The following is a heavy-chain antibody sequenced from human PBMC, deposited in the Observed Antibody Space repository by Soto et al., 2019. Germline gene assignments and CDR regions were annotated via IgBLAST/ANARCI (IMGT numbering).Heavy chain of an antibody. CDR3: ARGHSTDCSNGVCSFFYNHEMDV. CDR1: GYSFTDYH. Sequence: ASVKVSCKASGYSFTDYHIHWVRQAPGQGLEWLGRINPKSGGTSTAQKFQGWVTMTRDRSISTVYMELTRLGSDDTAVYFCARGHSTDCSNGVCSFFYNHEMDVWGQGTTVTVSS. J-gene: IGHJ6*02. D-gene: IGHD2-8*01. V-gene: IGHV1-2*04. CDR2: INPKSGGT.